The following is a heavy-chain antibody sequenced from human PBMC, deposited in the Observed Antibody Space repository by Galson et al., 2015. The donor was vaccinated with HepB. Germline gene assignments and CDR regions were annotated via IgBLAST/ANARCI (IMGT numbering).Heavy chain of an antibody. V-gene: IGHV1-18*04. Sequence: QSGAEVKKPGASVKVSCKASGYTFTSYGISWVRQAPGQGLEWMGWISAYNGNTNYAQKLQGRVTMTTDTSTSTAYMELRSLRSDDTAVYYCARGLRYDILTGYSSYYYYGMDVWGQGTTVTVSS. CDR2: ISAYNGNT. D-gene: IGHD3-9*01. J-gene: IGHJ6*02. CDR1: GYTFTSYG. CDR3: ARGLRYDILTGYSSYYYYGMDV.